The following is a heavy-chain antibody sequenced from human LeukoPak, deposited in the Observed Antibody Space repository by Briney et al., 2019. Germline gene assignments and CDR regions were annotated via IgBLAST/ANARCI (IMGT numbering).Heavy chain of an antibody. J-gene: IGHJ4*02. CDR3: AKAPDSSGYRLDY. V-gene: IGHV3-33*06. CDR2: IWYDGSNK. D-gene: IGHD3-22*01. CDR1: GFTFSSYG. Sequence: PGGSLRLSCAASGFTFSSYGMHWVRQAPGKGLEWVAVIWYDGSNKYYADSVKGRFTISRGNSKNTLYLQMNSLRAEDTAVYYCAKAPDSSGYRLDYWGQGTLVTVSS.